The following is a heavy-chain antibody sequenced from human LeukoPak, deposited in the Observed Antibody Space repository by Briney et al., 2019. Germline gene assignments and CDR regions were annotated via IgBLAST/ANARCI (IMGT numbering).Heavy chain of an antibody. CDR2: MHYTGTT. V-gene: IGHV4-39*07. CDR3: ARTGGSFYFYYYMDV. J-gene: IGHJ6*03. D-gene: IGHD1-26*01. CDR1: GGSIRSSSYN. Sequence: SETLSLTCTVSGGSIRSSSYNWGGIRQPPGKGLEGIGSMHYTGTTYYNPSLKSRVTISVHTSKNQFSLKVSSVTAADTAVYYCARTGGSFYFYYYMDVWGKGTTVTVSS.